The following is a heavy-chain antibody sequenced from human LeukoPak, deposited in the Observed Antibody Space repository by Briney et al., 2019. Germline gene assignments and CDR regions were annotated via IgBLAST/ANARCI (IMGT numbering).Heavy chain of an antibody. J-gene: IGHJ3*02. CDR3: ARMVRGAGAFDI. Sequence: SETLSLTCAVYGGSFSGYYWSWIRQPPGKGLEWIGEINHSGSTNYNPSLKSRVTISIDTSKNQFSVKLSSVTAADTAVYYCARMVRGAGAFDIWGQGTMVTVSS. CDR2: INHSGST. V-gene: IGHV4-34*01. D-gene: IGHD3-10*01. CDR1: GGSFSGYY.